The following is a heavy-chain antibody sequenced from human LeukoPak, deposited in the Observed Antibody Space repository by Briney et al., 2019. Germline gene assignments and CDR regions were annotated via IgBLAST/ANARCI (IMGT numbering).Heavy chain of an antibody. Sequence: SETLSLTCAVYGGSFSGYYWSWIRQPPGKGLEWIGEINHSGSTNYNPSLKSRVTISVDTSKNQFSLKLSSVTAADTAVYYCARGVIHGYYYGSGSYNLAKQKKYYFDYWGQGTLVTVSS. D-gene: IGHD3-10*01. J-gene: IGHJ4*02. CDR2: INHSGST. CDR3: ARGVIHGYYYGSGSYNLAKQKKYYFDY. V-gene: IGHV4-34*01. CDR1: GGSFSGYY.